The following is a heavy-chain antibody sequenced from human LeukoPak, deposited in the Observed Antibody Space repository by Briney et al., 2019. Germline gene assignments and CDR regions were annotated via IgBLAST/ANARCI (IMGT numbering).Heavy chain of an antibody. Sequence: ASVKVSCKASGYTFTSYDINWVRQATGQRLEWMGWMNPNSGNTGYAQKFQGRVTMTRNTSISTAYMELSSLRSEDTAVYYCARSPMRRDILTGPAFDIRGQGTMVTVSS. D-gene: IGHD3-9*01. CDR2: MNPNSGNT. J-gene: IGHJ3*02. CDR1: GYTFTSYD. V-gene: IGHV1-8*01. CDR3: ARSPMRRDILTGPAFDI.